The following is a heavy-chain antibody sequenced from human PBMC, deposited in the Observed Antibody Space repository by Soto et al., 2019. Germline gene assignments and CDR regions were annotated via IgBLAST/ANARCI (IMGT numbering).Heavy chain of an antibody. J-gene: IGHJ4*02. D-gene: IGHD6-6*01. V-gene: IGHV4-31*03. CDR2: IHYSGAT. Sequence: QLRLQESGPGLVEPSQTLSLICSVSDDSMRSGGYYWTWIRQLPGKGLQWLGFIHYSGATLYSPSLKSRVSISMQMSNNQFSLRLGSVTAADTAIYYCLRGKDKDDSSFWPHLGQGTPVTVSS. CDR1: DDSMRSGGYY. CDR3: LRGKDKDDSSFWPH.